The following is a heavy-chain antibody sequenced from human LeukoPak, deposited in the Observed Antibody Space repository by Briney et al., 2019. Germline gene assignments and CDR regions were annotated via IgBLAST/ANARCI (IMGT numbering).Heavy chain of an antibody. V-gene: IGHV1-2*02. CDR3: ARDGTGVYNLVQY. Sequence: ASVTVSCKASVYTFTRYYMHWVRQAPGQGLEWMGWINPNSGGTNYAQKFQGRVTMTRDTSISAVYMELSRLRSDDTAVYYCARDGTGVYNLVQYWGQGTLVTVSS. CDR2: INPNSGGT. J-gene: IGHJ4*02. CDR1: VYTFTRYY. D-gene: IGHD5-24*01.